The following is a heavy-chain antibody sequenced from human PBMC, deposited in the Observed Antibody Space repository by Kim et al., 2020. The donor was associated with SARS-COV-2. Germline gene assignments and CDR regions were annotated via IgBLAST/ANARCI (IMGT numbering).Heavy chain of an antibody. Sequence: SVKVSCKASGGTFSSYAISWVRQAPGQGLEWMGGIIPIFGTANYAQKFQGRVTITADESTSTAYMELSSLRSEDTAVYYCAMGGVATRHFDYWGQGTLVTVSS. CDR1: GGTFSSYA. V-gene: IGHV1-69*13. D-gene: IGHD3-16*01. CDR3: AMGGVATRHFDY. CDR2: IIPIFGTA. J-gene: IGHJ4*02.